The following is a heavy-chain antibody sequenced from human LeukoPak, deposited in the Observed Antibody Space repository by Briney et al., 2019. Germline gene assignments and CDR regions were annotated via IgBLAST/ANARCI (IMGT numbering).Heavy chain of an antibody. J-gene: IGHJ1*01. D-gene: IGHD6-13*01. CDR3: ARAHSSSWYREYFQH. CDR2: ISSSGSTI. Sequence: PGGSLRPSCAASGFTFSDYYMSWIRQAPGKGLEWVSYISSSGSTIYYADSVKGRFTISRDNAKNSLYLQMNSLRAEDTAVYYCARAHSSSWYREYFQHWGQGTLVTVSS. V-gene: IGHV3-11*01. CDR1: GFTFSDYY.